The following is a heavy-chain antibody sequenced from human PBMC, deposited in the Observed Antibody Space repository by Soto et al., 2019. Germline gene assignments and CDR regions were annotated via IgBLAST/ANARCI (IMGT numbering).Heavy chain of an antibody. V-gene: IGHV4-30-2*01. CDR2: IYHSGST. D-gene: IGHD5-18*01. J-gene: IGHJ6*03. Sequence: SETLSLTCAVSGGSISSGGYSWSWIRQPPGKGLEWIGYIYHSGSTYYNPSLKSRVTISVDRSKNQFSLKLSSVTAADTAVYYCARGRGYSYGYSYYYYYMDVWGKGTTVTVSS. CDR1: GGSISSGGYS. CDR3: ARGRGYSYGYSYYYYYMDV.